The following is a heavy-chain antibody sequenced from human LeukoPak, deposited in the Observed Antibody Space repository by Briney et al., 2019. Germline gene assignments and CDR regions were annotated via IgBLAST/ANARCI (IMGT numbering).Heavy chain of an antibody. CDR2: IYSGGST. J-gene: IGHJ4*02. Sequence: GGPLRLSCAASGFTVSSNYMSWVRQAPGKGLEWVSVIYSGGSTYYADSVKGRFTISRDNSKNTLYLQMNSLRAEDTAVYYCARCKGGLVVTPGPLDYWGQGTLVTVSS. D-gene: IGHD3-22*01. CDR3: ARCKGGLVVTPGPLDY. V-gene: IGHV3-66*01. CDR1: GFTVSSNY.